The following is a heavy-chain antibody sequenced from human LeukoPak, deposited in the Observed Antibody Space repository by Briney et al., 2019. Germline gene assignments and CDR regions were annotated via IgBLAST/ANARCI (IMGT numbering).Heavy chain of an antibody. V-gene: IGHV3-30-3*01. CDR2: ISYDGSNK. CDR3: ARFRYCSGGSCYFGSWFDP. Sequence: GGSLRLSCGASGFTFSSYAMHWVRQAPGKGLEWVAVISYDGSNKYYADSVKGRFTISRDNSENTLYLQVNSLRAEDTAVYYCARFRYCSGGSCYFGSWFDPWGQGILVTVSS. J-gene: IGHJ5*02. D-gene: IGHD2-15*01. CDR1: GFTFSSYA.